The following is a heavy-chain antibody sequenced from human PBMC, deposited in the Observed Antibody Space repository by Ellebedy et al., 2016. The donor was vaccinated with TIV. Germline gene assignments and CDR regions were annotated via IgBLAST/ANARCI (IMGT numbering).Heavy chain of an antibody. CDR2: ISASGANI. Sequence: GESLKISCAGSGFTFSDFYMSWVRQAPGKGPEWVSYISASGANIYYADSVKGRFTISRDNDKISLYLQMNSLTAEDTAVYYCATGAYDIWGQGTMVMVSS. J-gene: IGHJ3*02. CDR1: GFTFSDFY. CDR3: ATGAYDI. V-gene: IGHV3-11*04.